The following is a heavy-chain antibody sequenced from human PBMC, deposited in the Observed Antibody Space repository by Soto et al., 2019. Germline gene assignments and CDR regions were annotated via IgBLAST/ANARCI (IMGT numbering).Heavy chain of an antibody. Sequence: ASGKVSCKASGYIFTSYGISWVRQAPGQGLEWMGWMNPNSGNTLYAQKFQGRVTMTRNTSISTAYMELSSLRSEDTAVYYCARVATIFGPRTLGYWGQGTPVTVSS. D-gene: IGHD3-3*01. J-gene: IGHJ4*02. CDR2: MNPNSGNT. CDR1: GYIFTSYG. V-gene: IGHV1-8*02. CDR3: ARVATIFGPRTLGY.